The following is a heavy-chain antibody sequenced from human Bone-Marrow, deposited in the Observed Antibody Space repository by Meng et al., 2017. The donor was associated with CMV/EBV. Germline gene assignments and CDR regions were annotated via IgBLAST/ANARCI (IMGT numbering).Heavy chain of an antibody. CDR2: IYSGGSST. CDR3: AREGYCSSTSCYKYYYYYGMDV. V-gene: IGHV3-23*03. D-gene: IGHD2-2*02. J-gene: IGHJ6*02. CDR1: GFTFSDYC. Sequence: GESLKISCAAAGFTFSDYCMSWVRQAPGKGLEWVSVIYSGGSSTYYADSVKGRFTISRHNSKNTLYLQMNSLRAEDTAVYYCAREGYCSSTSCYKYYYYYGMDVWGQGTTVTVSS.